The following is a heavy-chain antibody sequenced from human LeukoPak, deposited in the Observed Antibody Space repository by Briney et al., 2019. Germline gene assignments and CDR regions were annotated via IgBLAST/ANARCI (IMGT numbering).Heavy chain of an antibody. J-gene: IGHJ4*02. CDR1: GFTFTAYG. V-gene: IGHV3-30*02. D-gene: IGHD3-16*01. CDR2: VRYNGNDK. Sequence: GGSLRLSCAASGFTFTAYGMQWVRQAPGKGLEWVAFVRYNGNDKYYADSVKGRFTISRDNSKNTVDLQMDSLRAEDTAVYYCAKGTDDYVSTPFDYWGQGTLVTVSS. CDR3: AKGTDDYVSTPFDY.